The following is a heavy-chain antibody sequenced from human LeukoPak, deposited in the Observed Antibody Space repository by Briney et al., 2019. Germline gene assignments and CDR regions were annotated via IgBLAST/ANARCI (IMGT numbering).Heavy chain of an antibody. Sequence: ASVKVSCKASGGTFSSYAISWVRQAPGQGLEWMGGIIPIFGTANYAQKFQGRVTITADKSTSTAYMELSSLRSEDTAVYCCVRSARGVIITIYYYYYMDVWGKGTTVTVSS. CDR1: GGTFSSYA. CDR3: VRSARGVIITIYYYYYMDV. V-gene: IGHV1-69*06. J-gene: IGHJ6*03. D-gene: IGHD3-10*01. CDR2: IIPIFGTA.